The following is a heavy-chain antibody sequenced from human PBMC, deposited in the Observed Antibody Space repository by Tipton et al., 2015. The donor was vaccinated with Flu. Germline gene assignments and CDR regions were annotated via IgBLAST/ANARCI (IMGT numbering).Heavy chain of an antibody. CDR1: GGSISNYY. Sequence: TLSLTCNVSGGSISNYYWSWIRQPPGERLEWIGYIYSTGSTNYMPSFASRVTMSVDTSKNYLSLKLVSVTPADTAVYYCARAPYCRVGNCVLDGFDIWGQGTVVTVSS. CDR3: ARAPYCRVGNCVLDGFDI. J-gene: IGHJ3*02. D-gene: IGHD2-15*01. CDR2: IYSTGST. V-gene: IGHV4-59*01.